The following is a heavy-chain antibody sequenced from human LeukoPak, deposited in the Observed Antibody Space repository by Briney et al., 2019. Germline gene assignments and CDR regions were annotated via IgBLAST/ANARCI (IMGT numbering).Heavy chain of an antibody. CDR2: IGTAGDT. Sequence: GGSLRLSCAASGFTFSSYDMHWVRQATGKGLEWVSAIGTAGDTYYPGSVKGRFTISRENAKNSLYLQMNSLRAGDTAVYYCARGGYGSDSFAVDYWGQGTLVTVSS. CDR1: GFTFSSYD. CDR3: ARGGYGSDSFAVDY. V-gene: IGHV3-13*01. J-gene: IGHJ4*02. D-gene: IGHD5-12*01.